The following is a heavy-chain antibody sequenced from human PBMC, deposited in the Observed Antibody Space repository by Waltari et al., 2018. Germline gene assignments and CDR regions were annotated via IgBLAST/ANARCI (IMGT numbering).Heavy chain of an antibody. CDR2: LWYDGSNK. J-gene: IGHJ6*02. D-gene: IGHD1-26*01. V-gene: IGHV3-33*01. CDR3: ARGVARSAGMDV. CDR1: GFTFSSNG. Sequence: QVQLVESGGGVVQPGRSLRLSCAASGFTFSSNGMHWVRQAPGKGLEWVAVLWYDGSNKYYADSVKGRFTISRDNSKNTLYLQMNSLRAEDTAVYYCARGVARSAGMDVWGQGTTVTVSS.